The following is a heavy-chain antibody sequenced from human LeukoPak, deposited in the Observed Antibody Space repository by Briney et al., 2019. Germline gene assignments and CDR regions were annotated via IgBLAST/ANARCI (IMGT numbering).Heavy chain of an antibody. V-gene: IGHV3-23*01. D-gene: IGHD6-13*01. CDR1: GFTFSSYA. CDR2: ISGSGGST. Sequence: GGSLRLSCAASGFTFSSYAMSWVRQAPGKGLEWVSAISGSGGSTYYADSVKGRFTISRDNSKNTLCLQMNSLRAEDTAVYYCAKVALPYSSSWYYFDYWGQGTLVTVSS. J-gene: IGHJ4*02. CDR3: AKVALPYSSSWYYFDY.